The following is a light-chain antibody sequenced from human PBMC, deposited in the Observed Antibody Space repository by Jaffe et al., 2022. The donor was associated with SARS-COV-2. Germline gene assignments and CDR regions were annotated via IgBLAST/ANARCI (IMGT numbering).Light chain of an antibody. CDR1: NRNIGGNP. CDR3: AAWDDSLVGGI. Sequence: QFVLTQPPSASGTPGQTVTISCSGSNRNIGGNPVYWYHQVPGTAPKLLIFKTNQRPSGVPDRFSGSKSGTSASLAISGLRSEDEGNYYCAAWDDSLVGGIFGGGTKLTV. V-gene: IGLV1-47*01. CDR2: KTN. J-gene: IGLJ2*01.